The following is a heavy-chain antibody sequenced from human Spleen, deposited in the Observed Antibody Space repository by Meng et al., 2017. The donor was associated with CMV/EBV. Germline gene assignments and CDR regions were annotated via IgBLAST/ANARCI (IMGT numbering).Heavy chain of an antibody. CDR1: GFTFSASY. CDR2: ISGGGSYT. Sequence: GESLKISCTASGFTFSASYMTWVRQAPGKGLEWVSSISGGGSYTYDADSVRGRFTISRDNAQNSLYLQMSSLRVEDTAVYYCARDRREGGGATSLSNWGQGTLVTVSS. CDR3: ARDRREGGGATSLSN. J-gene: IGHJ4*02. V-gene: IGHV3-21*01. D-gene: IGHD3-16*01.